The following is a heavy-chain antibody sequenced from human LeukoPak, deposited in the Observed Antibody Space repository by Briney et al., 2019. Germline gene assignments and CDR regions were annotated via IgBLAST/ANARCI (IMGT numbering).Heavy chain of an antibody. D-gene: IGHD5-12*01. CDR2: ISYDGRNK. V-gene: IGHV3-30*18. CDR1: GFTFSSYN. J-gene: IGHJ3*02. Sequence: GRSLRLSCAASGFTFSSYNMHWVRQAPGKGLEWVAVISYDGRNKYYPDSVKGRFTISRDNSKNTLYLQMNSLRAEDTAVYYRAKDYDDAFDMWGQGTMVTVSS. CDR3: AKDYDDAFDM.